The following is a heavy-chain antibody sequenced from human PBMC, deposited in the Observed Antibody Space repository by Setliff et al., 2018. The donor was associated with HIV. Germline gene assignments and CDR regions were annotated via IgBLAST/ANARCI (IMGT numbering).Heavy chain of an antibody. Sequence: ASVKVSCKASGSTFSTYDINWVRQAPGQGPEWMGWMNPNSGNTGYAPKSQGRVTMTRNTSISTAYMELSSLRSDDTAVYYCASSWSRVPYYGMDVWGQGTTVTVSS. V-gene: IGHV1-8*01. CDR2: MNPNSGNT. D-gene: IGHD6-13*01. CDR1: GSTFSTYD. J-gene: IGHJ6*02. CDR3: ASSWSRVPYYGMDV.